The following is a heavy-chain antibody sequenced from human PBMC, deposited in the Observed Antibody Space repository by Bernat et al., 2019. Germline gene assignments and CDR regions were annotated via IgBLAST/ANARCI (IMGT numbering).Heavy chain of an antibody. V-gene: IGHV3-66*01. CDR2: IYSGGST. CDR1: GFTVSSNY. J-gene: IGHJ4*02. Sequence: EVQLVESGGGLVQPGGSLRLSCAASGFTVSSNYMSWVRQAPGKGLEWVSVIYSGGSTYYADSVKGRFTISRDNSKNTLYLQMNSLRAEDTAVYYCARGSNTNSSGYYPTVDYWGQGTLVTVSS. CDR3: ARGSNTNSSGYYPTVDY. D-gene: IGHD3-22*01.